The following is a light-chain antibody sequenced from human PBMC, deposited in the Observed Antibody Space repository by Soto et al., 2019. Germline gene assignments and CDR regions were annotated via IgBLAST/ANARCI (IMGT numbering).Light chain of an antibody. V-gene: IGKV1-5*01. J-gene: IGKJ1*01. CDR1: QSISSW. CDR2: DAS. CDR3: QQYENYWT. Sequence: DIQMTQSPSTLSATAGDRVTITCRTSQSISSWLAWYQHKPGKAPKLLIYDASNLDSGVPSRFSGSGSGTEFSLTISNLQPDDFATYYCQQYENYWTFGQGTRVEIK.